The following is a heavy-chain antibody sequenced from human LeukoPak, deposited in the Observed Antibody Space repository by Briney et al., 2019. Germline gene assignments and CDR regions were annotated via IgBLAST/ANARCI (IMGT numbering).Heavy chain of an antibody. J-gene: IGHJ1*01. CDR1: GFTFSNSW. CDR3: ATYSILNAREFRY. Sequence: GGSLRLSCAGSGFTFSNSWMCWVRQAPGKGLEWVANVQHIGGETYYVDSVKSRFTIPRDNAKNSVYLQMNSLGADDTAVYYCATYSILNAREFRYWGQGTLVTVTS. CDR2: VQHIGGET. D-gene: IGHD4-11*01. V-gene: IGHV3-7*01.